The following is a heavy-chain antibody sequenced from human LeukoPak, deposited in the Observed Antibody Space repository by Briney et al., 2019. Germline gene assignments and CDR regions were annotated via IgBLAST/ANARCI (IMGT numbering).Heavy chain of an antibody. J-gene: IGHJ5*02. CDR3: ARGVGGYCSGGSCYSGPNWFDP. CDR1: GGSFSGYY. Sequence: KASETLSLTCAVYGGSFSGYYWSWIRQPPGKGLEWIGEINHSGSTNYNPSLKSRVTISVDTSKNQFSLKLSSVTAADTAVYYCARGVGGYCSGGSCYSGPNWFDPWGQGSLVTVSS. V-gene: IGHV4-34*01. D-gene: IGHD2-15*01. CDR2: INHSGST.